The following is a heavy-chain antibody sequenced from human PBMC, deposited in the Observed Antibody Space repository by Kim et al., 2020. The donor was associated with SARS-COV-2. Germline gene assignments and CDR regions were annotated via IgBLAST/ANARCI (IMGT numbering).Heavy chain of an antibody. J-gene: IGHJ4*02. Sequence: NYAQKHQGRVTMTTDTSTSTAYMELRRLRSDDTAVYYCARGPSSSWGDYWGQGTLVTVAS. V-gene: IGHV1-18*01. D-gene: IGHD6-13*01. CDR3: ARGPSSSWGDY.